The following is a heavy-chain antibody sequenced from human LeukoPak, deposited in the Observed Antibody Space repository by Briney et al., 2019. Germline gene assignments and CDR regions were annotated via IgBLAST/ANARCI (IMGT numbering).Heavy chain of an antibody. CDR1: GYTFTGYY. D-gene: IGHD5-12*01. CDR2: INPDSGDS. J-gene: IGHJ4*02. CDR3: ATGVATAFTY. Sequence: ASVKVSCKASGYTFTGYYIHWVRQAPGQGLEWMAFINPDSGDSYSAPKFQGRVTMTRDTPISTASMEVSWLTSDDTAVYYCATGVATAFTYWGQGTLVIVSS. V-gene: IGHV1-2*02.